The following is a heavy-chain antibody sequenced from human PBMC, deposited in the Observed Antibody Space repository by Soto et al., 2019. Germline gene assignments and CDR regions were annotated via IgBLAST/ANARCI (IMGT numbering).Heavy chain of an antibody. CDR2: RQYRGIT. Sequence: PSETLSLTCNVSGDSISSYYWNWIRQSPGKGLEWLGYRQYRGITRYNPSLQNRVTISVDTSKNQFSLKMTSVTAADTAVYYCASGGSSNWFDPWGQGTLVTVSS. V-gene: IGHV4-59*08. J-gene: IGHJ5*02. CDR1: GDSISSYY. D-gene: IGHD1-26*01. CDR3: ASGGSSNWFDP.